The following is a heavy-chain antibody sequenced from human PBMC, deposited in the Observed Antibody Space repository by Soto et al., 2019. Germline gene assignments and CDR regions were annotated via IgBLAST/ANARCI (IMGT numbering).Heavy chain of an antibody. D-gene: IGHD2-8*01. CDR2: VSPTGDTV. CDR3: LKDGPNGAIDD. V-gene: IGHV3-9*01. J-gene: IGHJ4*02. Sequence: VQVVASGGGLVQPGRSLRLSCAVSGFRFEQYVMHWVRQAPGKGLECVSTVSPTGDTVAYADSVEGGFTVYRDNAKNALYLQMHSLNGDGKAFYYCLKDGPNGAIDDCGQRTLVTVSS. CDR1: GFRFEQYV.